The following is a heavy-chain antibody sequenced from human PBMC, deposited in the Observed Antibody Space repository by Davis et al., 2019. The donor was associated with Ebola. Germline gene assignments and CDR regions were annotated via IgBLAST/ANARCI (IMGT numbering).Heavy chain of an antibody. V-gene: IGHV3-48*02. CDR1: GFTVSSNY. Sequence: PGGSLRLSCAASGFTVSSNYMSWVRQAPGKGLEWVSYISSSSSTIYYADSVKGRFTISRDNAKNSLYLQMNSLRDEDTAVYYCAREGWKYYYDSSGYHTYYGMDVWGKGTTVTVSS. D-gene: IGHD3-22*01. J-gene: IGHJ6*04. CDR2: ISSSSSTI. CDR3: AREGWKYYYDSSGYHTYYGMDV.